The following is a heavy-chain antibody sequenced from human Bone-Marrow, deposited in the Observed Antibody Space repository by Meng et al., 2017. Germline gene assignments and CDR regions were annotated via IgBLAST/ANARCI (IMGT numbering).Heavy chain of an antibody. D-gene: IGHD3-3*01. Sequence: QVQLQEAGPGLVKPSETLSLTCTVSGGSISRYYWSWIRQPPGKGLEWIGYIYYSGSTNYNPSPKSRVTISVDTSKNQFSLKLSSVTAADTAVYYCARRPEWLGYFDYWGQGTLVTVSS. CDR2: IYYSGST. CDR3: ARRPEWLGYFDY. CDR1: GGSISRYY. J-gene: IGHJ4*02. V-gene: IGHV4-59*01.